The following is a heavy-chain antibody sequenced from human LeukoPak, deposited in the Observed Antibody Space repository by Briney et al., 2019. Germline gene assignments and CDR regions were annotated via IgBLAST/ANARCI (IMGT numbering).Heavy chain of an antibody. CDR2: ISSSGSTI. D-gene: IGHD3-22*01. CDR1: GFTFSSYE. Sequence: PGGSLRLSCAASGFTFSSYEMNWVRQAPGKGLEWVSYISSSGSTIYYADSVKGRFTISRDNAKNSLYLQMNSLRAEDTAVYYCAKDHYYDSSGKDGFDYWGQGTLVTVSS. J-gene: IGHJ4*02. V-gene: IGHV3-48*03. CDR3: AKDHYYDSSGKDGFDY.